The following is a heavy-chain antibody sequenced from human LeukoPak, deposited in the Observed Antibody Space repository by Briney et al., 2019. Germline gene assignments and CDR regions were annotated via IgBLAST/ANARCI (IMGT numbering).Heavy chain of an antibody. CDR3: ARDLTITMVRGVITNRPSYYYYYYMDV. CDR2: IYTSGST. D-gene: IGHD3-10*01. Sequence: PSQTLSLTCTVSGGSISSGSYYWSWIRQPAGKGLEWIGRIYTSGSTNYNPSLKSRVTISVDTSKNQFSLKLSSVTAADTAVYYCARDLTITMVRGVITNRPSYYYYYYMDVWGKGTTVTISS. V-gene: IGHV4-61*02. CDR1: GGSISSGSYY. J-gene: IGHJ6*03.